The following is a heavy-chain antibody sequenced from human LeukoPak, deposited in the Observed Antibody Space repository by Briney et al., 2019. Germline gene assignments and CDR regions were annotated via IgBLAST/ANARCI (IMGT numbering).Heavy chain of an antibody. CDR1: GFTFSSYS. CDR2: ISSSSSYI. Sequence: GGSLRLSCAASGFTFSSYSMKWVRQAPGKGLEWVSSISSSSSYIYYADSVKGGFSISRDNAKNSLYLQMNSLRAEDTAVYYCARDSRYCSGGSCYGMDVWGKGTTVTVSS. J-gene: IGHJ6*04. D-gene: IGHD2-15*01. V-gene: IGHV3-21*01. CDR3: ARDSRYCSGGSCYGMDV.